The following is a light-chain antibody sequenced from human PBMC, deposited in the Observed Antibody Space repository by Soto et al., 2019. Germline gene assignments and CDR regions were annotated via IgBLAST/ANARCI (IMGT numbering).Light chain of an antibody. Sequence: QSALTQPRSVSGSPGQSVTISCTGTSSDIGAYNYVSWYHQHPGKAPKVLIYDVNKRPSGVPDRFSGSKSGNPASLTISGLQAEDEADYYCCSYAGSYTVVFGGGTKLTVL. CDR1: SSDIGAYNY. J-gene: IGLJ2*01. V-gene: IGLV2-11*01. CDR3: CSYAGSYTVV. CDR2: DVN.